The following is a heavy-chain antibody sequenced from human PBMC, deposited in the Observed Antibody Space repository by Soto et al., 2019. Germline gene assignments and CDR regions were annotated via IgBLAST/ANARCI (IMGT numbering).Heavy chain of an antibody. CDR1: GFTFSSYV. CDR3: AKVSPYSSSWYFFDY. D-gene: IGHD6-13*01. Sequence: GGSLRLSCAASGFTFSSYVMIWVRQAPGKGLEWVSAISGSGGSTYYADSVKGRFTISRDNSKTTLYLQMNSLRAEDTAVYYCAKVSPYSSSWYFFDYWGQGTLVTVSS. J-gene: IGHJ4*02. V-gene: IGHV3-23*01. CDR2: ISGSGGST.